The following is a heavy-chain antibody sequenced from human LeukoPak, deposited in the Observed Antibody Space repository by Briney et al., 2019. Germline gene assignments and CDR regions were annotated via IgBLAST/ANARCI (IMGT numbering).Heavy chain of an antibody. CDR2: ISVSGGGT. Sequence: GGSLRLSCAASGFTFSSYAMSWVRQAPGKGLDWVSGISVSGGGTYNTDSVKGRFTISRDNSKNTLYLQMNSLRAEDTAVYYCAKSAGGGYYYYYMDVWGKGTTVTVSS. V-gene: IGHV3-23*01. CDR1: GFTFSSYA. CDR3: AKSAGGGYYYYYMDV. J-gene: IGHJ6*03. D-gene: IGHD2-15*01.